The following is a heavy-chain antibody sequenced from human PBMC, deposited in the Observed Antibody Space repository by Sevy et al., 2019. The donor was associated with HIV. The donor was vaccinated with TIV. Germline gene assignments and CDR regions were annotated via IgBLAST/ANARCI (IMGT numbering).Heavy chain of an antibody. D-gene: IGHD3-22*01. CDR2: IIPVFGKT. J-gene: IGHJ3*02. CDR3: ARASPYDGSAYWEFAFDI. V-gene: IGHV1-69*13. Sequence: ASVKVSCKAAGGTFSSYAISWVRQAPGQGLEWMGGIIPVFGKTDYAQRFQGRVTISADESTTIAYMELSSLRPDDSTVYYCARASPYDGSAYWEFAFDIWGQGTMVTVSS. CDR1: GGTFSSYA.